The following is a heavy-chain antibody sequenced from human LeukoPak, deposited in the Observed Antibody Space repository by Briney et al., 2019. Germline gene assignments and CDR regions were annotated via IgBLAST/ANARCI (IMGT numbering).Heavy chain of an antibody. CDR3: ARGSGGYYPEY. V-gene: IGHV3-53*01. CDR1: GFTVSSNY. J-gene: IGHJ4*02. Sequence: GGSLRLSCAASGFTVSSNYMFWVRQAPGKGLEWVSDIYSGGGTYYADSVQGRFTISRDNSKNTLYLQMSSPRAEDTAVYYCARGSGGYYPEYWGQGTLVTVSS. D-gene: IGHD3-10*01. CDR2: IYSGGGT.